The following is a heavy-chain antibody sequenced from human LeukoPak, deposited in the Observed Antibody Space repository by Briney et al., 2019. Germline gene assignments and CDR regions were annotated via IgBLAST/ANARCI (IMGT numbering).Heavy chain of an antibody. V-gene: IGHV1-8*01. D-gene: IGHD1-26*01. CDR3: ATDLGGWERRYFQS. CDR2: MNPNSGNT. Sequence: GASVKVSCKASGYTFTSYDINWVRQAPGQGLEWMGWMNPNSGNTGYAQKFQGRVTMTRNTSISTAYMELSSLRSEDTAVYHCATDLGGWERRYFQSWGQGTLVTVSS. J-gene: IGHJ1*01. CDR1: GYTFTSYD.